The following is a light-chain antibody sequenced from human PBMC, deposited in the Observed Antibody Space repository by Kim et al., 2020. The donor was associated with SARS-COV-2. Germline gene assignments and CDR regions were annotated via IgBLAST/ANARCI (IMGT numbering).Light chain of an antibody. CDR1: KLGDKF. Sequence: VSPGQTASITCSGDKLGDKFASWYQRKPGQSPILVIYQDTERPSGIPERFSGSNSGNTATLTISGTQATDEADYYCQTWDISTNVVFGGGTQLTVL. V-gene: IGLV3-1*01. CDR2: QDT. J-gene: IGLJ2*01. CDR3: QTWDISTNVV.